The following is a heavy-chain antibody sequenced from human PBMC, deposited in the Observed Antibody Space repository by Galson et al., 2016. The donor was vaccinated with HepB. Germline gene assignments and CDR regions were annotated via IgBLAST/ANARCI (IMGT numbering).Heavy chain of an antibody. D-gene: IGHD1-26*01. J-gene: IGHJ5*01. CDR1: GASISKTDFS. Sequence: SETLSLTCSVSGASISKTDFSWAWMRQTPGKGLEWIGSIYYTGTILYTPSLKSRVTISVDTSTNQFFLRLTSVTAADTAMYFCARHREGRVGTIRSNWFESWGQGTLVTVSS. V-gene: IGHV4-39*01. CDR2: IYYTGTI. CDR3: ARHREGRVGTIRSNWFES.